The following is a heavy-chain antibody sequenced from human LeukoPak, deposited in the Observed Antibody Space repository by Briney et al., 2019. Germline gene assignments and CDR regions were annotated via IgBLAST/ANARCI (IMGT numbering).Heavy chain of an antibody. CDR1: GFTFSSFG. CDR3: ARDTENSTYGWGAFDI. D-gene: IGHD2/OR15-2a*01. Sequence: GGSLRLSCAASGFTFSSFGMHWVRQAPGKGLEWVSVIYSGGNTYYADSVKDRFTISRDKSKNTLYLQMSGLRTDDTAVYYCARDTENSTYGWGAFDIWAQGTMVTVSS. J-gene: IGHJ3*02. CDR2: IYSGGNT. V-gene: IGHV3-66*01.